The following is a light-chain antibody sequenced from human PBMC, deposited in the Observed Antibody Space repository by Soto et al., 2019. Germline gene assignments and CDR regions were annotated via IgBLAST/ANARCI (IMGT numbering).Light chain of an antibody. V-gene: IGLV2-8*01. CDR1: SSDVGAYNY. Sequence: QSVLTQPPSASGSPGQSVTISCTGTSSDVGAYNYVSWYQQHAGKAPKLVIYEVTKRPSGVPDRFSGSNSANTASLTVSGLQAEYEADYYCSSFASSNTWVFGGGTKVTVL. CDR3: SSFASSNTWV. CDR2: EVT. J-gene: IGLJ3*02.